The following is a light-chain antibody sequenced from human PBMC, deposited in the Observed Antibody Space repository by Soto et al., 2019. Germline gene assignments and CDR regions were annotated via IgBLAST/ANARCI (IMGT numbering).Light chain of an antibody. CDR3: CSYAGSYTVV. Sequence: QSALTQPRSVSGSPGQSVTISCAGTRSDVGAYNWVSWYQQHPGKVPKLIIYDVSRRPSGVPDRFSGSKSGNTASLTISGRQADDEADYYCCSYAGSYTVVFGGGTKVTVL. V-gene: IGLV2-11*01. CDR2: DVS. CDR1: RSDVGAYNW. J-gene: IGLJ3*02.